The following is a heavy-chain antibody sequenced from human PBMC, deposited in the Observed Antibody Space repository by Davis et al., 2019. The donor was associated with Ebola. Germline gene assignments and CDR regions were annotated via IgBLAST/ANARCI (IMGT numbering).Heavy chain of an antibody. V-gene: IGHV3-23*01. D-gene: IGHD1-1*01. J-gene: IGHJ4*02. CDR2: IRYSGENT. CDR1: GFAFRNYG. Sequence: GESLKISCTASGFAFRNYGMAWVRQAPGTGLEWVSTIRYSGENTHYADSVKGRFIISRDNSKNTLYLQMNSLRAEDTAVYYCARGGRGRDWNDSFLGSRGQGTLVTVSS. CDR3: ARGGRGRDWNDSFLGS.